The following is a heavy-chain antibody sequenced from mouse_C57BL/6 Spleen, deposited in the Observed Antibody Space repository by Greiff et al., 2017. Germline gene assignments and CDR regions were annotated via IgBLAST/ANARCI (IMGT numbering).Heavy chain of an antibody. D-gene: IGHD1-1*01. CDR1: GFTFSSYT. J-gene: IGHJ4*01. Sequence: VESGGGLVKPGGSLKLSCAASGFTFSSYTMSWVRQTPEKRLEWVATISGGGGNTYYPDSVKGRFTISRDNAKNTLYLQMSSLRSEDTALYYCARQGDYYDYAMDYWGQGTSVTVSS. CDR3: ARQGDYYDYAMDY. CDR2: ISGGGGNT. V-gene: IGHV5-9*01.